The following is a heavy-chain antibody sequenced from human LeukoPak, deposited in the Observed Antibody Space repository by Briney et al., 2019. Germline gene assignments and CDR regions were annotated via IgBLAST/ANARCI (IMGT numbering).Heavy chain of an antibody. D-gene: IGHD3-9*01. J-gene: IGHJ4*02. Sequence: PGGSLRLSCGASGVTFRNYAMSWVRQAPGKGLEWVSAVSGRDDSTYYADSVKGRFTISRDNSKNTLYLQMNSLRAEDTAVYYCAKWGDYDILTGYYDSDYWGQGTLVTVSS. V-gene: IGHV3-23*01. CDR1: GVTFRNYA. CDR2: VSGRDDST. CDR3: AKWGDYDILTGYYDSDY.